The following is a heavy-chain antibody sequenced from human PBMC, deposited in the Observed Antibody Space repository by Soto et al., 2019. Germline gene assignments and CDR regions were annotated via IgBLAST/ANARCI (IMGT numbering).Heavy chain of an antibody. J-gene: IGHJ3*02. CDR3: ARVSHDFWSGYPDAFDI. Sequence: GGSLRLSCAASGFTFSAYYMSWIRQAPGKGLEWLSYISSSGSTISYTDSVKGRFTISRDNAKNSLYLQMNSLRVEDTAVYYCARVSHDFWSGYPDAFDIWGQGTVVTVSS. D-gene: IGHD3-3*01. CDR2: ISSSGSTI. CDR1: GFTFSAYY. V-gene: IGHV3-11*01.